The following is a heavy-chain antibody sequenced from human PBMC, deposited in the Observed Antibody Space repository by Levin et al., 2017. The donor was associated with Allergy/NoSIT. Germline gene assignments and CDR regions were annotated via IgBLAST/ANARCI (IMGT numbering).Heavy chain of an antibody. CDR3: AREIRGDGLPGNYYGMDV. D-gene: IGHD5-24*01. CDR1: GFSLSNYY. Sequence: ASVKVSCKASGFSLSNYYIHWLRQAPGQGLEWMGINNPGGDSRRYAQKLQGRVTMTRDTSTGTVYMDLSRLGSEDAAVYYCAREIRGDGLPGNYYGMDVWGQGTTVTVSS. J-gene: IGHJ6*02. V-gene: IGHV1-46*01. CDR2: NNPGGDSR.